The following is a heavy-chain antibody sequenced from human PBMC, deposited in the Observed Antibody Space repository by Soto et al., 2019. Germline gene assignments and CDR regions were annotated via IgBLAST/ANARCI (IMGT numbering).Heavy chain of an antibody. CDR2: ISAYNGNT. Sequence: ASVKVSCKASGGTFSSYAISWVRQAPGQGLEWMGWISAYNGNTNYAQKLQGRVTMTTDTSTSTAYMELRSLRSDDTAVYYCARDHSIAAAGTPNYWGQGTLVTVSS. CDR3: ARDHSIAAAGTPNY. D-gene: IGHD6-13*01. J-gene: IGHJ4*02. V-gene: IGHV1-18*01. CDR1: GGTFSSYA.